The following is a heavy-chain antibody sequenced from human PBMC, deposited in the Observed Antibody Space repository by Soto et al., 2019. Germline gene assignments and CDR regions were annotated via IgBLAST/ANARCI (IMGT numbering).Heavy chain of an antibody. D-gene: IGHD3-3*01. CDR1: GYTFTSYD. Sequence: ASVKVSCKASGYTFTSYDINWVRQATGQGLEWMGWMNPNSGNTGYAQKFQGRVTMTRNTSISTAYMELSSLRSEDTAVYYCARLYYDFWSGYYPAYYYYYMDVWGKGTTVTVSS. CDR3: ARLYYDFWSGYYPAYYYYYMDV. V-gene: IGHV1-8*01. J-gene: IGHJ6*03. CDR2: MNPNSGNT.